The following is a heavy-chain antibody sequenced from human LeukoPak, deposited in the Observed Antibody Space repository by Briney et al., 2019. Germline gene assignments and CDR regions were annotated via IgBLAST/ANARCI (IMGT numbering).Heavy chain of an antibody. CDR3: SEGYFEPFDH. Sequence: TSETLSLTCVVSGASVSSSHWNWIRQLPGKGLEWIGCLSYTGKTDYNPSLTSRVTISLDTSKNQVSLKLRSVTAADTAVYYCSEGYFEPFDHWGQGTLVTVSP. CDR1: GASVSSSH. CDR2: LSYTGKT. J-gene: IGHJ4*02. V-gene: IGHV4-59*02. D-gene: IGHD2/OR15-2a*01.